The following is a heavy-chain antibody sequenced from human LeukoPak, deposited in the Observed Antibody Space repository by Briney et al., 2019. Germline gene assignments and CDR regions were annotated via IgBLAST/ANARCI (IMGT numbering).Heavy chain of an antibody. D-gene: IGHD6-13*01. CDR2: MNPNSGNT. V-gene: IGHV1-8*01. Sequence: ASVKVSCKASGYTFTSYDINWVRQATGQGLEWMGWMNPNSGNTGYAQKFQGRVTMTRNTSITTAYMELRSLRSDDTAVYYCARVCGGYSSSWYVCPADDFDYWGQGTLVTVSS. CDR1: GYTFTSYD. J-gene: IGHJ4*02. CDR3: ARVCGGYSSSWYVCPADDFDY.